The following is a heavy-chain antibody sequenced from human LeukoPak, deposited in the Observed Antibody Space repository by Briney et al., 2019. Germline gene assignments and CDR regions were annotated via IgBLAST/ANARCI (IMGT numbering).Heavy chain of an antibody. V-gene: IGHV5-10-1*01. D-gene: IGHD3-9*01. Sequence: GESLRISCKGFGYSFTSYWISWVRQMPGKGLEWMGRVDPSDSYTNYSPSFQGHVTISADKSISTAYLRWNSLKASDTAMYYCARGDILTGYYWVYWGQGTLVTVSS. CDR3: ARGDILTGYYWVY. CDR2: VDPSDSYT. CDR1: GYSFTSYW. J-gene: IGHJ4*02.